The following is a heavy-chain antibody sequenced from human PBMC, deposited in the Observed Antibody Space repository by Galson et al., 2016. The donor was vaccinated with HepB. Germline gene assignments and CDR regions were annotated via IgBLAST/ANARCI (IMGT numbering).Heavy chain of an antibody. Sequence: SLRLSCAASGFTFSDFEMNWVRQAPGKGLEWASYISISGRTIYYADSVKGRFAISRDNAKNSLYLQLNGLSAEDTAIYFCARDGWSSGAPTTIDYWGQGTLVTVSS. D-gene: IGHD1-26*01. CDR1: GFTFSDFE. V-gene: IGHV3-48*03. J-gene: IGHJ4*02. CDR2: ISISGRTI. CDR3: ARDGWSSGAPTTIDY.